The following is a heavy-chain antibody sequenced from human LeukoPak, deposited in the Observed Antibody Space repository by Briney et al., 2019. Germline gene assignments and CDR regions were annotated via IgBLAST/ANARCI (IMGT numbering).Heavy chain of an antibody. V-gene: IGHV4-31*03. Sequence: SETLSLTCTVPGGSISSGGYSWSWIRQHPGKGLEWIGYIYYSGSTYYNPSLKSRVTISVDTSKNQFSLKLSSVTAADTAVYYCARGRTGTPNWFDPWGQGTLVTVSS. J-gene: IGHJ5*02. D-gene: IGHD1-7*01. CDR2: IYYSGST. CDR3: ARGRTGTPNWFDP. CDR1: GGSISSGGYS.